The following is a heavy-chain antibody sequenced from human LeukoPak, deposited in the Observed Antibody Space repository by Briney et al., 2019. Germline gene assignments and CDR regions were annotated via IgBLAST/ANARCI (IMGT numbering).Heavy chain of an antibody. V-gene: IGHV1-45*02. CDR3: ASSEYYYDSSGSTLSYYGMDV. CDR1: GYTFTYRY. CDR2: ITPFNGNT. D-gene: IGHD3-22*01. J-gene: IGHJ6*02. Sequence: GSSVKVSCKASGYTFTYRYLHWVRQAPGQALEWMGWITPFNGNTNYVQKFQDRVTITRDRSMSTAYMEPSSLRSEDTAMYYCASSEYYYDSSGSTLSYYGMDVWGQGTTVTVSS.